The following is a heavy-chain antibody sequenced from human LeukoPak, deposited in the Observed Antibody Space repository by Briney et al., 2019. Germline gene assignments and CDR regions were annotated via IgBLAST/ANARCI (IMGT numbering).Heavy chain of an antibody. CDR2: IRSKGGST. D-gene: IGHD6-19*01. CDR3: ARRGSGWKFDY. Sequence: GGSLRLSCVASGFTFSIHSMHWVRHTPQKGLEYVSGIRSKGGSTYFAKSVKGRFTISRDNSKNTLDLQMGSLRAEDMAVYYCARRGSGWKFDYWGQGTLVTVSS. J-gene: IGHJ4*02. V-gene: IGHV3-64*01. CDR1: GFTFSIHS.